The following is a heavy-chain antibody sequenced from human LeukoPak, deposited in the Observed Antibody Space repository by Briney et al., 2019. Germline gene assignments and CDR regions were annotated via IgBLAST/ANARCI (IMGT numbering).Heavy chain of an antibody. D-gene: IGHD3-10*01. Sequence: GGSLRLSCAASGFTFDDYAMHWVRQPPGKGLEWVSGISWNSGSIGYADSVKGRFTISRDNAKNSLYLQMNSLRAEDTALYYCARGDDYYYYGMDVWGQGTTVTVSS. V-gene: IGHV3-9*01. CDR3: ARGDDYYYYGMDV. CDR2: ISWNSGSI. J-gene: IGHJ6*02. CDR1: GFTFDDYA.